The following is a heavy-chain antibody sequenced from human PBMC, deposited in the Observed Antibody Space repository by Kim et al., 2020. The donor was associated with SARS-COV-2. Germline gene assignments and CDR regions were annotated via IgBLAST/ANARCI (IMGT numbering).Heavy chain of an antibody. V-gene: IGHV4-31*03. Sequence: SETLSLTCTVSGGSISSGGYYCSWIRQHPGKGLEWIGYIYYSGSTYYNPSLKSRVTISVDTSKNQFSLKLSSVTAADTAVYYCASSPIVVVVAATREGRPGWFDPWGQGTLVTVSS. CDR1: GGSISSGGYY. J-gene: IGHJ5*02. CDR3: ASSPIVVVVAATREGRPGWFDP. CDR2: IYYSGST. D-gene: IGHD2-15*01.